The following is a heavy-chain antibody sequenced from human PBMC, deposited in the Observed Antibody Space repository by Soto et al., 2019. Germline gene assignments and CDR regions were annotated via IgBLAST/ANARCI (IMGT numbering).Heavy chain of an antibody. CDR3: ARVWFTVTNYGYYYYYGMDV. Sequence: GASVKVSCKASGGTFSSYAISWVRQAPGQGLEWMGGIIPIFGTANYAQKFQGRVTITADESTSTAYMELSSPRSEDTAVYYCARVWFTVTNYGYYYYYGMDVWGQGTTVTVSS. D-gene: IGHD4-4*01. CDR2: IIPIFGTA. CDR1: GGTFSSYA. J-gene: IGHJ6*02. V-gene: IGHV1-69*13.